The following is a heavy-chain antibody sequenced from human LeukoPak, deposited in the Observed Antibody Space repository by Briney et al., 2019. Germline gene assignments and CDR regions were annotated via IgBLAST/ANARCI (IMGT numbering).Heavy chain of an antibody. V-gene: IGHV4-34*01. J-gene: IGHJ4*02. CDR3: ARRGRDGYNLSYYFDY. CDR1: GGSFSGYY. D-gene: IGHD5-24*01. CDR2: INHSGST. Sequence: PSETLSLTCAVYGGSFSGYYWSWIRQPPGKGLEWIGEINHSGSTNYNPSLKSRVTISVDTSKNQFSLKLSSVTAADTAVYYCARRGRDGYNLSYYFDYWGQGTLVTVSS.